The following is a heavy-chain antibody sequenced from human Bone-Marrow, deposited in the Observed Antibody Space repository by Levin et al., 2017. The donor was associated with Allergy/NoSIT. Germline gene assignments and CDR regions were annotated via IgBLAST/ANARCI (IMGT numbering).Heavy chain of an antibody. J-gene: IGHJ4*02. CDR1: GGSFSGYY. CDR2: INHSGST. V-gene: IGHV4-34*01. D-gene: IGHD5-12*01. CDR3: ARARQDVDIVATNFRADPRGSSGTVDY. Sequence: SETLSLTCAVYGGSFSGYYWSWIRQPPGKGLEWIGEINHSGSTNYNPSLKSRVTISVDTSKNQFSLKLSSVTAADTAVYYCARARQDVDIVATNFRADPRGSSGTVDYWGQGTLVTVSS.